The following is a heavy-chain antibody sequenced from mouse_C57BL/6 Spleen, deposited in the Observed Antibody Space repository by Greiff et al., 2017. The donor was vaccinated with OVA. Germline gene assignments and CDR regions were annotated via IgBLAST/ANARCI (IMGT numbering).Heavy chain of an antibody. CDR1: GYTFTDYY. V-gene: IGHV1-26*01. CDR2: INPNNGGT. CDR3: ARGYYGSSYVRFAY. Sequence: EVQLQQSGPALVKPGASVKISCKASGYTFTDYYMNWVKQSHGQSLEWIGDINPNNGGTSYNQKFKGNATLTVDKSSSTAYMELRSLTSEDSAVYYCARGYYGSSYVRFAYWGKGTLVTVSA. J-gene: IGHJ3*01. D-gene: IGHD1-1*01.